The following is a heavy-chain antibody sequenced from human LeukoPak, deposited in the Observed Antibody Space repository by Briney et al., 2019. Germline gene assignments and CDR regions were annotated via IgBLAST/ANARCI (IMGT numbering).Heavy chain of an antibody. Sequence: ASVKVSCKASGYTFTGYYMHWVRQAPGQGLEWMGWINPNSGGTNYAQKFQGRVTMTRDTSISTAYLQWSSLKASDTAMYYCAKGERTQVFFDYWGQGTLVTVSS. CDR1: GYTFTGYY. J-gene: IGHJ4*02. CDR2: INPNSGGT. CDR3: AKGERTQVFFDY. V-gene: IGHV1-2*02.